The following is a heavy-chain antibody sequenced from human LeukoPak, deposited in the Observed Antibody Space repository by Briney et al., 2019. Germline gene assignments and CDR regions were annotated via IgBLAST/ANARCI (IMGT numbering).Heavy chain of an antibody. CDR1: GGTLSSYA. J-gene: IGHJ4*02. V-gene: IGHV1-69*05. CDR2: IIPIFGTA. D-gene: IGHD5-24*01. CDR3: ARGDGYNPVDY. Sequence: GASVKVSCKASGGTLSSYAISWVRQAPGQGLEWMGGIIPIFGTANYAQKFQGRVTITTDESTSTAYMELSSLRSEDTAVYYCARGDGYNPVDYWGQGTLVTVSS.